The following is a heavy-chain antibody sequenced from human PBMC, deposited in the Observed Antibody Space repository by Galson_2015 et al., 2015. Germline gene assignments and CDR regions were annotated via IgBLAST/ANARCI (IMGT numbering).Heavy chain of an antibody. V-gene: IGHV3-23*01. CDR3: AKGRTVWSSAFFDY. CDR1: GFTFSSYG. Sequence: SLRLSCAGSGFTFSSYGMSWVRQAPGKGLEWVSSISDSGGSTYYAESVKGRFTISRDSSKSTVILQMNSLRAEDTAVYYCAKGRTVWSSAFFDYWGQGTLVTVSS. J-gene: IGHJ4*02. D-gene: IGHD1-1*01. CDR2: ISDSGGST.